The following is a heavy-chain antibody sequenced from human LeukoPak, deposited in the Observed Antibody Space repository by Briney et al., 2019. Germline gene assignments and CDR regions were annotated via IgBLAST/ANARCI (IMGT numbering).Heavy chain of an antibody. V-gene: IGHV1-3*01. D-gene: IGHD4-23*01. CDR1: GYTFTSYA. J-gene: IGHJ4*02. Sequence: GASVKVSCKASGYTFTSYAMHWVRQAPGQRLEWMGWINAGNGNTKYSQKFQGRVTITRDTSASTAYMELSSLRSEDTAVYYCARGPMTTVVTMEDYWGQGTLVTVSS. CDR2: INAGNGNT. CDR3: ARGPMTTVVTMEDY.